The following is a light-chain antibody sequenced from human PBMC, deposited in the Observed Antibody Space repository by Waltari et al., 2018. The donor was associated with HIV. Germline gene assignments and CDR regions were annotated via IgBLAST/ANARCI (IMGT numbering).Light chain of an antibody. V-gene: IGKV3-15*01. CDR3: QQYNNWSPWT. CDR2: GAF. J-gene: IGKJ1*01. Sequence: DIVMTQSPATLSVSPGERATLSCRASKSVSSNLAWYQQKPGQAPRLLIYGAFTRATGIPARFSGRGSGTEFTLTISSLQSEDFAIYYCQQYNNWSPWTFGQGTKVEIK. CDR1: KSVSSN.